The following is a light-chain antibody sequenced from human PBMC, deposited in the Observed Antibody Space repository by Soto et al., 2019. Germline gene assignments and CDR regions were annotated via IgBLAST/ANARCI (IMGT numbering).Light chain of an antibody. Sequence: DIQMTQSPSTLSASVGDRVTITCRASQSISSWLAWYQQKPGKAPKILIYKASSLESGFPSRFSGSGSGTEFTITISSLQPDDFATYYCQQYNSYPWTFGQGTKVEIK. V-gene: IGKV1-5*03. CDR1: QSISSW. CDR3: QQYNSYPWT. CDR2: KAS. J-gene: IGKJ1*01.